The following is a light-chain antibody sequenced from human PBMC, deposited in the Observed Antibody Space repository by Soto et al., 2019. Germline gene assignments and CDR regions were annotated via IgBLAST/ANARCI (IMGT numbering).Light chain of an antibody. CDR2: DAS. Sequence: EIVLTQSPATLSLPPGEGATLSCSASQSVSSYLLWYQQKPGQAPRLLIYDASNRATGIPARFSGSGSETDFTLTISSLEPEDFAVYYCQHRMNWPLTFGQGTRLEIK. V-gene: IGKV3-11*01. J-gene: IGKJ5*01. CDR3: QHRMNWPLT. CDR1: QSVSSY.